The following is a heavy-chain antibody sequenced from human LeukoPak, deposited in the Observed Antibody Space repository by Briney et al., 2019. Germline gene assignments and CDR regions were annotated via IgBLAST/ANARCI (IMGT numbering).Heavy chain of an antibody. V-gene: IGHV3-21*01. CDR2: ISSSSSYI. CDR3: ARGQQGSSWYYFDY. D-gene: IGHD6-13*01. CDR1: GFTFSSYR. J-gene: IGHJ4*02. Sequence: GGSLRLSCAASGFTFSSYRMNWVRQAPGKGLEWVSSISSSSSYIYYADSVKGRFTISRDNAKNSLYLQMNSLRAEDTAVYYCARGQQGSSWYYFDYWGQGTLVTVSS.